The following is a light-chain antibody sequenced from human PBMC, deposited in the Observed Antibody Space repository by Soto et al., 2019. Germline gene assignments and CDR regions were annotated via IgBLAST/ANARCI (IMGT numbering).Light chain of an antibody. CDR1: SSDVGGYNY. CDR2: DVS. V-gene: IGLV2-14*01. J-gene: IGLJ2*01. CDR3: SSYTSSSTLDVV. Sequence: QSAPTQPASVSGSPGQSITISCTGTSSDVGGYNYVSWYQQHPGKAPKLIIYDVSNRPSGVSNRFSGSKSGNTASLTISGLQAEDEADYYCSSYTSSSTLDVVFGGGTKVTVL.